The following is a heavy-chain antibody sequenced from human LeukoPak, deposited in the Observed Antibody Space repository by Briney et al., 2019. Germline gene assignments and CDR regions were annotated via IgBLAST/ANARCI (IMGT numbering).Heavy chain of an antibody. CDR3: ARLPYYGGNWYYFDY. D-gene: IGHD4-23*01. CDR1: GGSISSSSYY. J-gene: IGHJ4*02. Sequence: PSETLSLTCTVSGGSISSSSYYWGWIRQPPGKGLEWIGSIYYSGSTYYNPSLKSRVTISVDTSKNQFSLNLSSVTAADTAVYYCARLPYYGGNWYYFDYWGQGTLVTVSS. CDR2: IYYSGST. V-gene: IGHV4-39*01.